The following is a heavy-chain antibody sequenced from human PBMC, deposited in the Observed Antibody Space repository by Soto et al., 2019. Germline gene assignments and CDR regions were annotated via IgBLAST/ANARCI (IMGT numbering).Heavy chain of an antibody. CDR2: ISWNSGSI. Sequence: DVQLVESGGGLVQPGRSLRLSCAASGFTFDDYAMHWVRQAPGKGLEWVSGISWNSGSIGYADSVKGRFTISRDNAKNSLYLQMNSLRAEDTALYYCAKDHYGDYGSGWFDPWGQGTLVTVSS. D-gene: IGHD4-17*01. J-gene: IGHJ5*02. CDR1: GFTFDDYA. V-gene: IGHV3-9*01. CDR3: AKDHYGDYGSGWFDP.